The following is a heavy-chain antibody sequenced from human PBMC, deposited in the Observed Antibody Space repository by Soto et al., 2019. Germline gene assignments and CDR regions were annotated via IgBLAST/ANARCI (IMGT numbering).Heavy chain of an antibody. V-gene: IGHV1-8*01. Sequence: ASVKVSCKASGYTFTSYDINWVRQATGQGLEWMGWMNPNSGNTGYAQKFQGRVTMTRNTSISTAYMELSSLRSEDTAVYYCARGSLYCSSTSCYADYYYMDVWGKGTTVTVSS. CDR1: GYTFTSYD. J-gene: IGHJ6*03. D-gene: IGHD2-2*01. CDR3: ARGSLYCSSTSCYADYYYMDV. CDR2: MNPNSGNT.